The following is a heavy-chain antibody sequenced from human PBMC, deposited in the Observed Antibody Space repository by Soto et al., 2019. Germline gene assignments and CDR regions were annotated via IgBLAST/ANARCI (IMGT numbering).Heavy chain of an antibody. J-gene: IGHJ3*02. D-gene: IGHD3-10*01. CDR3: ARGYGRDAFDI. V-gene: IGHV4-31*03. CDR2: IYYSGST. Sequence: SETLSLTCTVSGGSIGSGGYYWSWIRQHPGKGLEWIGYIYYSGSTYYNPSLKSRVTISVDTSKNQFSLKLSSVTAADTAVYYCARGYGRDAFDIWGQGTMVTVSS. CDR1: GGSIGSGGYY.